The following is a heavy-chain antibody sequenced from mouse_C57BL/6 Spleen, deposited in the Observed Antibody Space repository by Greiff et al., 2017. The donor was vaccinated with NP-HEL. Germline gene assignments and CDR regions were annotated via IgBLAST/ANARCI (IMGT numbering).Heavy chain of an antibody. Sequence: QVQLKQSGPGLVQPSQSLSITCTVSGFSLTSYGVHWVRQSPGKGLEWLGVIWSGGSTDYNAAFISRLSISKDNSKSQVFFKMNSLQADDTAIYYCARGLSNYFSYYYAMDYWGQGTSVTVSS. J-gene: IGHJ4*01. CDR1: GFSLTSYG. D-gene: IGHD2-5*01. CDR2: IWSGGST. V-gene: IGHV2-2*01. CDR3: ARGLSNYFSYYYAMDY.